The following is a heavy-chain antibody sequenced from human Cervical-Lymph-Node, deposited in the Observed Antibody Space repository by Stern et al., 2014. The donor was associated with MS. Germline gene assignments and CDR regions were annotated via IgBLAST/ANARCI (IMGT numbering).Heavy chain of an antibody. V-gene: IGHV1-69*01. Sequence: VQLVESGAEVKKPGSSVKVSCKAYGGTFSSQAINWVRQAPGQGLEWVGGIIPIFGTPNYAQKVQDRVTITADESTSTAYMDLSSLRSEDTAVYYCATPSTVTVGGMDVWGQGTTVTVSS. CDR2: IIPIFGTP. CDR3: ATPSTVTVGGMDV. CDR1: GGTFSSQA. J-gene: IGHJ6*02. D-gene: IGHD4-17*01.